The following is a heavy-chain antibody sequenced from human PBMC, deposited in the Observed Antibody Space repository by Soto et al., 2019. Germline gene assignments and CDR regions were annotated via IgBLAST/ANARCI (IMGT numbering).Heavy chain of an antibody. V-gene: IGHV1-3*01. CDR3: AVPIGGYCSGGSCYSHAFDI. J-gene: IGHJ3*02. D-gene: IGHD2-15*01. Sequence: ASVKVSCKASGYTFTSYAMHWVRQAPGQRLEWMGWINAGNGNTKYSQKFQGRVTITRDTSASTAYMELSSLRSEDTAVYHCAVPIGGYCSGGSCYSHAFDIWGQGTMVTVSS. CDR2: INAGNGNT. CDR1: GYTFTSYA.